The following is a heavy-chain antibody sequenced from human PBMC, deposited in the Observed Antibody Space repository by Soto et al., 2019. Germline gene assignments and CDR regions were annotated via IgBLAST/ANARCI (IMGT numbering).Heavy chain of an antibody. CDR2: IYYSGST. V-gene: IGHV4-31*03. Sequence: QVQLQESGPGLVKPSQTLSLTCTVSGGSISTGGYYWSWIRQHPGKGLEWIGHIYYSGSTYHNPSLQSRLIISVDTSKNQFSLKLSSVTAADTAVYYCARLYETTGYYDEGWFDPWGQGTLVTVSS. CDR1: GGSISTGGYY. J-gene: IGHJ5*02. D-gene: IGHD3-22*01. CDR3: ARLYETTGYYDEGWFDP.